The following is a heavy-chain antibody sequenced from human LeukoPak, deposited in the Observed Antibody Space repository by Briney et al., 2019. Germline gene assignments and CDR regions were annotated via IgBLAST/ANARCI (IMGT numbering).Heavy chain of an antibody. CDR3: ASNAWNLDY. CDR2: IIPILGIA. CDR1: GGTFSSYA. D-gene: IGHD1-1*01. Sequence: ASVKVSCKASGGTFSSYAISWVRQVPGQGLEWMGRIIPILGIANYAQKFQGRVTTTADKSTSTAYMELSSLRSEDTAVYYCASNAWNLDYWGQGTLVTVSS. V-gene: IGHV1-69*04. J-gene: IGHJ4*02.